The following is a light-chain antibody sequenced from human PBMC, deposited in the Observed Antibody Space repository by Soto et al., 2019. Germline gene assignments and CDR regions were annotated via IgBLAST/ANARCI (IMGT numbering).Light chain of an antibody. CDR3: HQYGSSPAT. CDR2: GAS. CDR1: QSVSSD. Sequence: EIVMTQSPATLSVSPGERATLSCRASQSVSSDLAWYHQKPGQAPRLLIYGASSRATGIPDRFSGSGSGTDFTLTISRLEPEDFAVYYCHQYGSSPATFGQGTKVDI. J-gene: IGKJ1*01. V-gene: IGKV3-20*01.